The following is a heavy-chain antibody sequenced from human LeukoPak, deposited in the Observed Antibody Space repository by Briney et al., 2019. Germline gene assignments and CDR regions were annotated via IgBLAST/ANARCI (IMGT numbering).Heavy chain of an antibody. D-gene: IGHD4-17*01. V-gene: IGHV4-59*01. CDR3: ARVFRGAVTSNWFDP. CDR2: ISDSGSA. Sequence: SETLSLTCTVPGGSINGYYWTWIGQPPGKGLEWTGYISDSGSATYNPSLKCRVGMSVDSANTEFSLRLNSLTAADAAVYYCARVFRGAVTSNWFDPWGQGTLVTVSS. J-gene: IGHJ5*02. CDR1: GGSINGYY.